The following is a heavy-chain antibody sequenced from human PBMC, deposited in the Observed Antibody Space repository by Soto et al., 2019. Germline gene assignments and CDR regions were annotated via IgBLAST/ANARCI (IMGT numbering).Heavy chain of an antibody. V-gene: IGHV3-7*01. CDR2: IKQDGSQT. D-gene: IGHD2-2*01. J-gene: IGHJ6*03. CDR1: GFTFIGHW. CDR3: ARDRAFCSGTNCRRGSIYYYYMDV. Sequence: EVHLVESGGGLVQPGGSLRLSCAASGFTFIGHWMSWVRQAPGKGLEWVAHIKQDGSQTFYVGSVKGRFTISRDNAKNSLDLQMKSLRAEDTALYYCARDRAFCSGTNCRRGSIYYYYMDVWGNGTTVTVSS.